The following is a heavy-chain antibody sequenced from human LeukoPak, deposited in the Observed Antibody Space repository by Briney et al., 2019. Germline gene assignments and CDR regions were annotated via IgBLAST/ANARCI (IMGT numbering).Heavy chain of an antibody. V-gene: IGHV3-21*01. J-gene: IGHJ4*02. CDR1: GFTFSSYS. CDR3: AKGPITMIDDY. D-gene: IGHD3-22*01. CDR2: ISSSSSYI. Sequence: GGSLRLSCAASGFTFSSYSMNWVRQAPGKGLEWVSSISSSSSYIYYADSVKGRFTISRDNSKNTLYLQMNNLRAEDTAVYYCAKGPITMIDDYWGQGTLVTVSS.